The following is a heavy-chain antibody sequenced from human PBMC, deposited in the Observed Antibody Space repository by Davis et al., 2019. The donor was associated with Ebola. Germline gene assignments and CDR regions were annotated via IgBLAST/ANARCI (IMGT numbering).Heavy chain of an antibody. CDR2: INYAGTST. Sequence: GESLKIPCEASGFSISNIDMNWVRQAPGKGLEYVPNINYAGTSTSYADSVKGRFSVSRDNSKNTLYLEMNSLRVEDTAIYYCLGDPNWAFGYWGQGTLVTVSS. V-gene: IGHV3-23*03. CDR3: LGDPNWAFGY. D-gene: IGHD7-27*01. J-gene: IGHJ4*02. CDR1: GFSISNID.